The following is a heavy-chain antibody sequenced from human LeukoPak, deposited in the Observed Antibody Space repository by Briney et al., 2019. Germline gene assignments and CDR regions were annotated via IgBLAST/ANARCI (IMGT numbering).Heavy chain of an antibody. D-gene: IGHD3-10*01. Sequence: GGSLRLSCVASGFTFSDYDMNWLRQVPGKGLEWVSYITSSSTYTNYADSVKGRCTISRDNAKNSVYLQMNSLRAEDTAVYYCVSGAGSYYSFDFWGQGSQVTVSS. CDR2: ITSSSTYT. J-gene: IGHJ4*02. CDR1: GFTFSDYD. CDR3: VSGAGSYYSFDF. V-gene: IGHV3-11*03.